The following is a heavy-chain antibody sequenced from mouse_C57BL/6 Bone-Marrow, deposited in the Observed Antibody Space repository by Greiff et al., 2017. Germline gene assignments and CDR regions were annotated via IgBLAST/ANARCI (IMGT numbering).Heavy chain of an antibody. CDR1: GFTFKNTY. CDR2: IDPANGNT. Sequence: EVQLQQSVAELVRPGASVKLSCTASGFTFKNTYMHWVKQRPEQGLEWIGRIDPANGNTKYAPKFQGKATITADTSSNTAYLQLSSLTSEDTAIYYCAEYDGYRGKGTLVTVSA. V-gene: IGHV14-3*01. D-gene: IGHD2-14*01. CDR3: AEYDGY. J-gene: IGHJ3*01.